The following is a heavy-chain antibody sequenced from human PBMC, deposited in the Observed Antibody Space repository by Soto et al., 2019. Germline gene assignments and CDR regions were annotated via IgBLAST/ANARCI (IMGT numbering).Heavy chain of an antibody. Sequence: QVQLVQSGAEVKRPGSSVKVSCKASGDTFSFYSINWVRQASGLGLEWMGRVNPILSMSNYAQRFQGRVTMTADKSTSTAYMELSGLRSEDTARYYCATSYGSGYRAFDYWGQGALVTVSS. D-gene: IGHD3-10*01. V-gene: IGHV1-69*04. CDR3: ATSYGSGYRAFDY. J-gene: IGHJ4*02. CDR1: GDTFSFYS. CDR2: VNPILSMS.